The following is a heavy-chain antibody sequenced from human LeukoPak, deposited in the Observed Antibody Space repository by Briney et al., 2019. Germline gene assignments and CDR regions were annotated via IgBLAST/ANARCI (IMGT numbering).Heavy chain of an antibody. CDR2: INDSGDGT. CDR1: GFNFNNYC. CDR3: ASPRDYYGSGSYYTWDC. D-gene: IGHD3-10*01. V-gene: IGHV3-23*01. Sequence: GFLRLSCEAPGFNFNNYCMSWVRQAPGKGLELVLGINDSGDGTYYADSVKGRFTISRDNSKNTLYLQMNSLRAEDTAVYYCASPRDYYGSGSYYTWDCWGQGTLVTVSS. J-gene: IGHJ4*02.